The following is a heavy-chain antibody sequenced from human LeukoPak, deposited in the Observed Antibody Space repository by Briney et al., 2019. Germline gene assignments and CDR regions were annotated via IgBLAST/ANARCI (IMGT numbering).Heavy chain of an antibody. D-gene: IGHD6-25*01. CDR3: ARGHLTARDAFDI. Sequence: VASVKVSCKASGYTFTSYGISWVRQAPGQGLEWMGWMNPNSGNTGYAQKFQGRVTMTRNTSISTAYMELSSLRSEDTAVYYCARGHLTARDAFDIWGQGTMVTVSS. V-gene: IGHV1-8*02. CDR2: MNPNSGNT. J-gene: IGHJ3*02. CDR1: GYTFTSYG.